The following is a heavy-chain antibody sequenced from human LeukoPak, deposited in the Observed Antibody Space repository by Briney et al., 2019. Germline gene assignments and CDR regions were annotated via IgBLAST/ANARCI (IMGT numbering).Heavy chain of an antibody. Sequence: SETLSLTCTVSGGSISSYYWSWLRQPPGKGLEWIGYIYYSGSTNYNPSLKSRVTISVDTSKNQFSLKLSSVTAADTAVYYCARLMSSGWYYWFDPWGQGTLVTVSS. D-gene: IGHD6-19*01. CDR3: ARLMSSGWYYWFDP. CDR2: IYYSGST. J-gene: IGHJ5*02. V-gene: IGHV4-59*08. CDR1: GGSISSYY.